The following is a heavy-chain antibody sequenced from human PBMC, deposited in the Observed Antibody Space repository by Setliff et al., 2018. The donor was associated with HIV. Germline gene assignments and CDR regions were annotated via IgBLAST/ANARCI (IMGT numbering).Heavy chain of an antibody. CDR3: ARAGGGATDQAFDI. Sequence: ASVKVSCKASGYTFTGYYMHWVRQAPGQGLEWLGIIDPNGGATNNAQKLQGRLTVTTDTSTSTLYMELNNPRSDDTAVYYCARAGGGATDQAFDIWGQGTMVTVSS. V-gene: IGHV1-46*01. D-gene: IGHD2-2*01. CDR2: IDPNGGAT. CDR1: GYTFTGYY. J-gene: IGHJ3*02.